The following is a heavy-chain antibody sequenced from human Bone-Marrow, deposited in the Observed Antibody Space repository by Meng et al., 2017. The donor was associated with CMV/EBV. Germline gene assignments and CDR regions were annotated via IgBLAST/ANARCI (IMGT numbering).Heavy chain of an antibody. Sequence: SETLSLTCAVYGGSFSGYYWSWIRQPPGKGLEWVGEINHSGSTNYNPSLKSRVTISVDTSKNQFSLKLSSVTAADTAVYYCARLAYRYGYVDYWGQGTLVTVSS. D-gene: IGHD5-18*01. V-gene: IGHV4-34*01. CDR2: INHSGST. CDR3: ARLAYRYGYVDY. CDR1: GGSFSGYY. J-gene: IGHJ4*02.